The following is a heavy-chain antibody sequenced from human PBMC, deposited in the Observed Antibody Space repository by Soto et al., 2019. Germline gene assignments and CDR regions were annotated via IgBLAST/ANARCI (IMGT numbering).Heavy chain of an antibody. CDR1: GGSISSITYY. Sequence: QLQLQESGPGLVKPSETLSLTCTVSGGSISSITYYWGWIRQSPEKGLEWIGNIHYGGSTYYNPSLESRVTLSLDTSKNQSSLRLTSVNASDTAVYYYARCTPDLLQSNFWSGYYVSYFDYWGQGSLVTVSA. CDR3: ARCTPDLLQSNFWSGYYVSYFDY. V-gene: IGHV4-39*01. J-gene: IGHJ4*02. CDR2: IHYGGST. D-gene: IGHD3-3*01.